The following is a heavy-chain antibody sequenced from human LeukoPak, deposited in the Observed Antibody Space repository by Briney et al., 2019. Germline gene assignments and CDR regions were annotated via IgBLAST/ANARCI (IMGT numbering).Heavy chain of an antibody. CDR2: ISGSGGST. CDR3: ARRGGGKYFDY. V-gene: IGHV3-23*01. CDR1: GGSFSGYY. J-gene: IGHJ4*02. Sequence: ETLSLTCAVYGGSFSGYYWSWVRQAPGKGLEWVSAISGSGGSTYYADSVKGRFTISRDNSKNTLYLQMNSLRAEDTAVYYCARRGGGKYFDYWGQGTLVTVSS. D-gene: IGHD3-16*01.